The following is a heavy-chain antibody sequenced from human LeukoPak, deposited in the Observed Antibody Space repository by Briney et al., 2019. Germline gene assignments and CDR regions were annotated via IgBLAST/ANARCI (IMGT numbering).Heavy chain of an antibody. V-gene: IGHV3-48*01. Sequence: GGSLRLSCAASGFTFSSYSMNWVRQAPGKGLEWVSYISSSSSTIYYADSVKGRFTISRDNAKNSLYLQMNSLRAEDTAVYYCARDLEYLGWDYWGRGTLVTVSS. CDR2: ISSSSSTI. CDR3: ARDLEYLGWDY. D-gene: IGHD2/OR15-2a*01. J-gene: IGHJ4*02. CDR1: GFTFSSYS.